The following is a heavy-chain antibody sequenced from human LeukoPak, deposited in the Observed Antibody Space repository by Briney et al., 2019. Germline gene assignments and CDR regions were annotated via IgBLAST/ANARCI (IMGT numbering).Heavy chain of an antibody. Sequence: PSETLSLTCTVSGGSITTSYWSWIRQPAGKGLESIGRVHCGGYADYNPSLNGRVTISVDTSKSQFSLKLSSVTAADTALYYCVRDLGCWGGDCRLGAFDISAPRTMVT. CDR3: VRDLGCWGGDCRLGAFDI. CDR2: VHCGGYA. D-gene: IGHD2-21*02. J-gene: IGHJ3*02. V-gene: IGHV4-4*07. CDR1: GGSITTSY.